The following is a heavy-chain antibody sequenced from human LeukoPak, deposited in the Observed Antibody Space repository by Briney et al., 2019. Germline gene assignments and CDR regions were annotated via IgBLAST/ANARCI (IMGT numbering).Heavy chain of an antibody. V-gene: IGHV4-34*01. J-gene: IGHJ6*03. CDR2: INHSGST. Sequence: SETLSLTCAVYGGSFSGYYWSWIRQPPGKGLEWIGEINHSGSTNYNPSLKSRVTISVDTSKNQFSLKLSSVTAADTAVYYSARGITIFGVSHWGYYYYYMVVWGKGTTVTVSS. CDR3: ARGITIFGVSHWGYYYYYMVV. CDR1: GGSFSGYY. D-gene: IGHD3-3*01.